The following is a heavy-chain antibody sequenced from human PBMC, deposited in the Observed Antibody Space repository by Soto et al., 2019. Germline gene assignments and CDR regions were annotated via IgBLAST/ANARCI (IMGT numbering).Heavy chain of an antibody. Sequence: ASVKVSCKASGYTFTSYAMHWVRQAPGQRLEWVGWINAGNGNTKYSQKCQGRVTITRDTSASTAYMELSSLRSEDTAVYYCARVLSGGALDYWGQGTLVTVSS. CDR1: GYTFTSYA. CDR2: INAGNGNT. CDR3: ARVLSGGALDY. V-gene: IGHV1-3*01. J-gene: IGHJ4*02.